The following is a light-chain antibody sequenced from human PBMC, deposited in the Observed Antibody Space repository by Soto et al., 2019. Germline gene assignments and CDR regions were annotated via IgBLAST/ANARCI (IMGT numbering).Light chain of an antibody. CDR1: SSNIGGNS. Sequence: QSVLTQPPSVSAAPGQKVTISCSGSSSNIGGNSVSWYQQLPGTAPKLLIYDDNKRPSGIPDRFSGSKSGTSATLGITGFQAEDEAHYFCQSYDFTLGAFWVFGGGTKVTVL. V-gene: IGLV1-51*01. CDR3: QSYDFTLGAFWV. J-gene: IGLJ3*02. CDR2: DDN.